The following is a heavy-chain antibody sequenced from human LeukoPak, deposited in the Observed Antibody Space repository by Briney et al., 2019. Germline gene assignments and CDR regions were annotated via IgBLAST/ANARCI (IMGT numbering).Heavy chain of an antibody. D-gene: IGHD2-21*02. J-gene: IGHJ5*02. CDR2: ISGSGNYV. V-gene: IGHV3-21*01. CDR1: GFTFSSYV. Sequence: GGSLRLSCAASGFTFSSYVMHWVRQAPGKGLEWVSVISGSGNYVHYADSVKGRFTVSKDTAKKSLYLQMNSLRAEDTAVYYCARVTFSGFDPWGQGTLVTVST. CDR3: ARVTFSGFDP.